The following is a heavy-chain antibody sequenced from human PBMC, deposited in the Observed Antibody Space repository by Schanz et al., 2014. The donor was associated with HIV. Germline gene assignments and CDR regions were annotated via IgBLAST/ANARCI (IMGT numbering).Heavy chain of an antibody. CDR2: KWYDGSNK. J-gene: IGHJ4*02. V-gene: IGHV3-33*01. CDR3: ARDRMVYAQAPLYYFDY. Sequence: QVQLVESGGGVVQPGRSLRLSCAVSGFTFSSYGMHWVRQAPGKGLEGVAAKWYDGSNKYYADSVKGRFTISRDNSKNTLYLQMNSLRAEDTAVYYCARDRMVYAQAPLYYFDYWGQGTLVTVSS. CDR1: GFTFSSYG. D-gene: IGHD2-8*01.